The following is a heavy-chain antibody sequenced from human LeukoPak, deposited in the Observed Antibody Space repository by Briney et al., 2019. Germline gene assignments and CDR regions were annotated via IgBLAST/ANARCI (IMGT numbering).Heavy chain of an antibody. CDR2: IRSKAYGGTT. V-gene: IGHV3-49*04. J-gene: IGHJ4*02. CDR3: TRDPYYDSSGYYY. Sequence: PGGSLRLSCTASGFTFGDYAMSWVRQAPGKGLEWVGFIRSKAYGGTTEYAASVKGRFTISRDDSKSIAYLQMNSLKTEDTAVYYCTRDPYYDSSGYYYWGQGTLVTASS. D-gene: IGHD3-22*01. CDR1: GFTFGDYA.